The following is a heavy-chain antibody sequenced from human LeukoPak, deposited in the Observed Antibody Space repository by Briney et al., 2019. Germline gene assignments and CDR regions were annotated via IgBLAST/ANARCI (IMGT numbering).Heavy chain of an antibody. Sequence: ASVKVSCKASGYTFTSYGISWVRQAPGQGLEWMGWISACNGNTNYAQKLQGRVTMTTDTSTSTAYMELRSLRSDDTAVYYCARVSSSGSPSDYWGQGTLVTVSS. J-gene: IGHJ4*02. CDR3: ARVSSSGSPSDY. CDR2: ISACNGNT. CDR1: GYTFTSYG. D-gene: IGHD3-22*01. V-gene: IGHV1-18*01.